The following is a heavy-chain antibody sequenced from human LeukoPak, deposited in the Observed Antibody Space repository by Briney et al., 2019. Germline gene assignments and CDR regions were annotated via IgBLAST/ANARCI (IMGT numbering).Heavy chain of an antibody. V-gene: IGHV4-59*01. CDR3: AGGPYSSSWYRYWYFDL. J-gene: IGHJ2*01. CDR2: IYYSGST. D-gene: IGHD6-13*01. Sequence: LETLSLTCTVSGGSMSSFYWSWIRQPPGKGLEWIGYIYYSGSTNYNPSLKSRVTISVDTSKNQFSLKLSSVTAADTAVYYCAGGPYSSSWYRYWYFDLWGRGTLVTVSS. CDR1: GGSMSSFY.